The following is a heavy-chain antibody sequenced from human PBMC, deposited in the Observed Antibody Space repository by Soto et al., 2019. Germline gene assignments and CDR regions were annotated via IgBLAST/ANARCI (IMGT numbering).Heavy chain of an antibody. CDR1: GFTFSNYA. CDR3: AGELLSQSYYYYMDV. V-gene: IGHV3-23*01. Sequence: EVQLLESGGGLVQPGGSLRLSCAASGFTFSNYAMSWVRQSPGKGLEWVSGLSGSGGRTYYADSVKGRFTISRDNSKNTLYLQMTSLRAEDTAIYFSAGELLSQSYYYYMDVWGKGTTVTVSS. CDR2: LSGSGGRT. J-gene: IGHJ6*03. D-gene: IGHD3-10*01.